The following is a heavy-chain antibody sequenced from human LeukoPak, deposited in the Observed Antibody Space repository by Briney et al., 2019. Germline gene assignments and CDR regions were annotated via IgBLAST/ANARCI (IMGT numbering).Heavy chain of an antibody. V-gene: IGHV3-74*01. CDR3: ARVRADCTSTSCYLYFDY. Sequence: GGSLGLSCAASGFTFSSYWMHWVRQAPGKGRVWVSRINSDGRSTSYADSVKGRFTISRDNAKNTLYLQMNSLRAEDTAVYYCARVRADCTSTSCYLYFDYWGQGTLVTVSS. D-gene: IGHD2-2*01. CDR2: INSDGRST. J-gene: IGHJ4*02. CDR1: GFTFSSYW.